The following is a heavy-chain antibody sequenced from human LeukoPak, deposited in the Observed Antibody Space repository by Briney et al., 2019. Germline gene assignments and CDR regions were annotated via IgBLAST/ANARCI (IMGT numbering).Heavy chain of an antibody. D-gene: IGHD3-22*01. Sequence: SETLSLTCAVSPLSVTNYYWSWIRQPPGKGLEWIGYIYYTGNTNYNPSLKSRVTLSLDTSKNQFSLRLNSVTATDTAVYYCSRHASYFYSSPYADWGQGTLVTVSS. CDR1: PLSVTNYY. CDR3: SRHASYFYSSPYAD. J-gene: IGHJ4*02. V-gene: IGHV4-59*08. CDR2: IYYTGNT.